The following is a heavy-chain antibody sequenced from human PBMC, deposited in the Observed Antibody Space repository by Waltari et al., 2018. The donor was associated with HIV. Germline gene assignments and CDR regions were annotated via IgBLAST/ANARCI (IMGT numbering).Heavy chain of an antibody. CDR2: INPNSCGT. V-gene: IGHV1-2*02. CDR3: ARVFRGTVNYFDSRLGH. CDR1: GHTFSDYY. Sequence: QVQLVQSGAEVKKPGASVKVSCKASGHTFSDYYMHWVRQAPGQGLEWMGWINPNSCGTRYAEKFQGRVTMTRDTSISTAYMELSRLRFDDTAVYYCARVFRGTVNYFDSRLGHWGQGTLVTVSS. J-gene: IGHJ5*02. D-gene: IGHD3-22*01.